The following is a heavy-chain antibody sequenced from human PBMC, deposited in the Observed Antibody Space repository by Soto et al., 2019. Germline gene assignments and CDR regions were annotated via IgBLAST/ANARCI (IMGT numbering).Heavy chain of an antibody. CDR3: AIHADNPVAGTPLAFDV. V-gene: IGHV4-39*01. J-gene: IGHJ3*01. CDR1: GGSIGSSRHF. CDR2: LSNSENI. Sequence: QLQLQESGPRLVRPSETLSLTCTVSGGSIGSSRHFWGWIRQSPGKGLEWIGSLSNSENILYNPSLRIRVTISVGTSKTQLSLRLTSVAAADTGTFCCAIHADNPVAGTPLAFDVWGLGTLVTVSS. D-gene: IGHD1-26*01.